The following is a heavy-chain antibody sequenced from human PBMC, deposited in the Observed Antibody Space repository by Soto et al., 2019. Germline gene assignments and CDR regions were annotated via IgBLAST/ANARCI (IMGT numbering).Heavy chain of an antibody. CDR1: GGSISSVGYY. V-gene: IGHV4-31*03. Sequence: LSLTCTVSGGSISSVGYYWSWIRHHPLRVVVCIGYMYYSGSTYYNPSLRSRVTISVDTSKNQFSLKLSSVTAADTAVYYCARDAFLHYYDSSGHPTGFGPGDAFDIWGQGTTVTV. CDR2: MYYSGST. CDR3: ARDAFLHYYDSSGHPTGFGPGDAFDI. J-gene: IGHJ3*02. D-gene: IGHD3-22*01.